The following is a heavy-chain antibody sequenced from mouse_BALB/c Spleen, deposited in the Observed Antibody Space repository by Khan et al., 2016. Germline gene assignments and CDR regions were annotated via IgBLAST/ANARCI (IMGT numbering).Heavy chain of an antibody. J-gene: IGHJ3*01. Sequence: QVQLKESGPGLVAPSQSLSITCTVSGFSLTNSGVHWIRQPPGKGLEWLGVIWPGGSTDSNSALMSRLSITKDNSQNQVFLKMISLQTDVTAMYYCARDDQDYDAWFASWGQGTLVIVSA. CDR3: ARDDQDYDAWFAS. CDR2: IWPGGST. CDR1: GFSLTNSG. D-gene: IGHD2-4*01. V-gene: IGHV2-9*02.